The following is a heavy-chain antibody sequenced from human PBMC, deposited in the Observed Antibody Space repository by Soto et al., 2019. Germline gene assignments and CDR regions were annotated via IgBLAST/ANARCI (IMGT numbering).Heavy chain of an antibody. D-gene: IGHD3-22*01. CDR2: IYHSGST. V-gene: IGHV4-30-2*01. CDR3: ARGGTYDSSGYDLDY. J-gene: IGHJ4*02. Sequence: PSETLSLTCAVSGGSISSGGYSWSWIRQPPGKGLEWIGYIYHSGSTYYNPSLRSRVTISVDRSKNQFSLKLSSVTAADTAVYYCARGGTYDSSGYDLDYWGQGTLVTDS. CDR1: GGSISSGGYS.